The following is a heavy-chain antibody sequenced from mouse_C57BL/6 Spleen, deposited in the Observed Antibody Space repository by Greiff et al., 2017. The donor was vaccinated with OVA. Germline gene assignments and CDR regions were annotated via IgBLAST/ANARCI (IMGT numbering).Heavy chain of an antibody. D-gene: IGHD1-1*01. CDR2: IDPSDSYT. CDR3: ARGDGSSLYYAMDY. CDR1: GYTFTSYW. V-gene: IGHV1-50*01. Sequence: VQLQQPGAELVKPGASVKLSCKASGYTFTSYWMQWVKQRPGQGLEWIGEIDPSDSYTNYNQKLKGKATLTVDTSSSTAYMQLSSLTSEDSAVYYCARGDGSSLYYAMDYWGQGTSVTVSS. J-gene: IGHJ4*01.